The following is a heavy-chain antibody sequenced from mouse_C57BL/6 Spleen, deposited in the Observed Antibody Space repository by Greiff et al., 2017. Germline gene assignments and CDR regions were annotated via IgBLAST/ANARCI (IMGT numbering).Heavy chain of an antibody. Sequence: VQLQQPGAELVKPGASVKMSCKASGYTFPSYWITWVKQRPGQGLEWIGDSYPGSGSTNYNEKFKSKATLTVDTSSSTAYMQLSSLTSEDSAVYYCARSYSNYDAMDYWGQGTSVTVSS. V-gene: IGHV1-55*01. CDR3: ARSYSNYDAMDY. J-gene: IGHJ4*01. D-gene: IGHD2-5*01. CDR2: SYPGSGST. CDR1: GYTFPSYW.